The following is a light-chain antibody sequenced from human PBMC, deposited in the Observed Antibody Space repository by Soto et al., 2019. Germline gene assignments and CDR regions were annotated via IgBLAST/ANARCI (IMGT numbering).Light chain of an antibody. V-gene: IGLV1-51*01. Sequence: VLTQPPSVSAAPGQKVTVSCSGSRSNVGNNYVSWYQHLPGSAPKLLIYDNDKRPSGIPDRFSASKSGTSATLGITGLQTGDEADYYCEAWDSSLSAGVFGGGTKVTVL. J-gene: IGLJ3*02. CDR3: EAWDSSLSAGV. CDR2: DND. CDR1: RSNVGNNY.